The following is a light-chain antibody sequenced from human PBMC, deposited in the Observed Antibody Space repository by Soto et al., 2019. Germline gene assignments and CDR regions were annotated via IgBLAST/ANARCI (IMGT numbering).Light chain of an antibody. J-gene: IGKJ2*01. CDR2: GSS. Sequence: EVVLTQSPGTLSLSPGERAILSCRASQTVSNNYLAWYQQKPGQSPRLLIFGSSDRATGIPDRFSVSGSGTDFTLTISRLEPEDFAVYYCQQYGSSPPYTFGQGTKLEIK. V-gene: IGKV3-20*01. CDR3: QQYGSSPPYT. CDR1: QTVSNNY.